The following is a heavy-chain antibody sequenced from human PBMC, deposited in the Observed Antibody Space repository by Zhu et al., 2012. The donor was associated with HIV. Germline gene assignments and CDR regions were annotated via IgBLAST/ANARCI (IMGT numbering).Heavy chain of an antibody. CDR3: ARADYYDTSVLPGSFDI. D-gene: IGHD3-22*01. J-gene: IGHJ3*02. CDR2: IYISGNT. CDR1: GGSMSGDY. Sequence: QVQLQESGPGLVKPSETLSLTCSVSGGSMSGDYWTWVRQPAGKRLEWIGRIYISGNTNYNPSLKSRVTMSIDTSKNQFSLQLTSVTAADTAIYYCARADYYDTSVLPGSFDIWGQGTIVTVSS. V-gene: IGHV4-4*07.